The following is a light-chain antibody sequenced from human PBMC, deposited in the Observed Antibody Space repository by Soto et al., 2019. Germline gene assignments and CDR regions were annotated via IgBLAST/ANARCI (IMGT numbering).Light chain of an antibody. CDR3: QQYYSTPWT. J-gene: IGKJ1*01. Sequence: DVVLTQSPDSLAVSLGERATIICKSSQSVLYSSNNMNYLAWYQQKAGQPPKLLIYWASTRESGVPDRFGGSGSGTEFTLTINRLHAEDVAVYYCQQYYSTPWTFGQGTKVEIK. V-gene: IGKV4-1*01. CDR2: WAS. CDR1: QSVLYSSNNMNY.